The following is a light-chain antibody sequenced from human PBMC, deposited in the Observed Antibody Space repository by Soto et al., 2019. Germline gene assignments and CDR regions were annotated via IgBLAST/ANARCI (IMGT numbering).Light chain of an antibody. Sequence: EIVLTQSPGTLSLSPGERATLSCRASQSISSSDLAWYQHRPGQAPRLLIYAASSRATGIPVRFSGSGSGTDFTLSISRLEPEDFAVYYCQQYVTSPWAFGQGTKVAIE. CDR2: AAS. CDR3: QQYVTSPWA. V-gene: IGKV3-20*01. CDR1: QSISSSD. J-gene: IGKJ1*01.